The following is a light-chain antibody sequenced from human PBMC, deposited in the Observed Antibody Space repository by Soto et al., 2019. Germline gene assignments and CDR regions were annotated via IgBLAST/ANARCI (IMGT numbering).Light chain of an antibody. J-gene: IGKJ4*01. V-gene: IGKV3-15*01. CDR2: GVS. CDR3: QQYSSWPLT. Sequence: EIVMPQSPATLSVSPGERATLSCRAIQSITNSFSAWYQQKPGQAPRLLIYGVSTRSTGSPPRFSGSGSGTEFTLTIRGLQSEDFAVYYCQQYSSWPLTFGGGTKVEIK. CDR1: QSITNS.